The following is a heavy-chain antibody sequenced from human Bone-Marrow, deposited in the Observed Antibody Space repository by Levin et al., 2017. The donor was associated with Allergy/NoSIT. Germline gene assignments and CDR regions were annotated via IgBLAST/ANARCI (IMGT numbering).Heavy chain of an antibody. CDR1: GYIFTDYY. CDR3: ARDPPGSSWSRAVFDS. J-gene: IGHJ4*02. Sequence: GESLKISCKASGYIFTDYYMHWVRQAPGQGLEWMGWMNPNSGATSYAQKFQGRVTMTSDTSISTAYMELSRLRSDDTALYYCARDPPGSSWSRAVFDSWGQGTLVTVSS. V-gene: IGHV1-2*02. D-gene: IGHD6-13*01. CDR2: MNPNSGAT.